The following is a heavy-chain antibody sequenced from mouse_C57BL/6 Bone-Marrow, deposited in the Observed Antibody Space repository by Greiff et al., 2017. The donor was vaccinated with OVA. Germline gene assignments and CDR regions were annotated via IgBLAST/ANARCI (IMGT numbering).Heavy chain of an antibody. CDR2: IRLKSDNYAT. Sequence: EVMLVESGGGLVQPGGSMKLSCVASGFTFSNYWMNWVRQSPEKGLEWVAQIRLKSDNYATHYAESVKGRFTISRDDSKSSVYLQMNNLRAEDTGMYYCTGRGWLLLDYWGQGTTLTVSS. D-gene: IGHD2-3*01. CDR3: TGRGWLLLDY. J-gene: IGHJ2*01. V-gene: IGHV6-3*01. CDR1: GFTFSNYW.